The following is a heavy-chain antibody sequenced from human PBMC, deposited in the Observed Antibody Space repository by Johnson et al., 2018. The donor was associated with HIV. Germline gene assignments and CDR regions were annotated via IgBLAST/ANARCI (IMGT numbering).Heavy chain of an antibody. V-gene: IGHV3-73*01. J-gene: IGHJ3*02. CDR3: AKATTGSDAFDI. Sequence: VQLVESGGGLVQPDGSLKLSCAASGFAVSDSAMHWVRQTSGKGLEWVGRIRSEAYSYATAYAASVKGRFTISRDNSKNTLYLQMNSLRAEDTAVYYCAKATTGSDAFDIWGQGTMVTVSS. CDR2: IRSEAYSYAT. D-gene: IGHD1-1*01. CDR1: GFAVSDSA.